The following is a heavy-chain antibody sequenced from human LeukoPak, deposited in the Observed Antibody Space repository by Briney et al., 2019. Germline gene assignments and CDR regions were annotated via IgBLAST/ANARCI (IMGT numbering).Heavy chain of an antibody. CDR1: GFTFSSYE. CDR2: ISSSGSTI. J-gene: IGHJ6*04. CDR3: AELGITMIGGV. Sequence: QPGGSLRLSCAASGFTFSSYEMNWVRQARGKGLEWVSYISSSGSTIYYADSVKGRFTISRDNAKHSLYLQMNSLRAEDTAVYYCAELGITMIGGVWGKGTTVTISS. D-gene: IGHD3-10*02. V-gene: IGHV3-48*03.